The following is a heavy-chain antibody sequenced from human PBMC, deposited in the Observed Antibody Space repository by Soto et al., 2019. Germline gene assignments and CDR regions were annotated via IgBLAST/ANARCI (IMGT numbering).Heavy chain of an antibody. V-gene: IGHV2-70*01. Sequence: SGPTLVNPTQTLTLTCTFSGFSLSTSGMCVSWIRQPPGKALEWLALIDWYDDKYYSTSLKTRLTISKDTSKNQVVLTMTNMDPVDTATYYCARAYSSGGAYYFDYWGQGPLVTVSS. CDR3: ARAYSSGGAYYFDY. J-gene: IGHJ4*02. D-gene: IGHD6-19*01. CDR2: IDWYDDK. CDR1: GFSLSTSGMC.